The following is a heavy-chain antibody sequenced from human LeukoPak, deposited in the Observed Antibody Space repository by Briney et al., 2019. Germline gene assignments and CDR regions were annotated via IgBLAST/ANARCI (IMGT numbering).Heavy chain of an antibody. CDR1: GDSVSSNSVT. J-gene: IGHJ5*02. Sequence: SQTLSLTCAISGDSVSSNSVTWHWLRQSPSGGLEWLGRTYYRSTWYNDYAVSVRGRITVNPDTSKNQFSLHLNSVTPEDTAVYYCARRLTQYDCFDPWGQGILVTVSS. CDR2: TYYRSTWYN. D-gene: IGHD2-2*01. CDR3: ARRLTQYDCFDP. V-gene: IGHV6-1*01.